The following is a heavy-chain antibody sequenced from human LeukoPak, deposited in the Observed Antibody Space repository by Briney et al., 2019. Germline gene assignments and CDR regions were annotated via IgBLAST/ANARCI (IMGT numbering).Heavy chain of an antibody. V-gene: IGHV4-4*02. D-gene: IGHD6-19*01. CDR1: GGSISSSNW. Sequence: KASETLSLTCAVSGGSISSSNWWSWVRQPPGKGLEWIGEIYHSGSTNYNPSLKSRVTISVDKSKNQFSLKLSSVTAADTAMYYCVKSGGYGLIDYWGQGTLVTVSS. CDR2: IYHSGST. J-gene: IGHJ4*02. CDR3: VKSGGYGLIDY.